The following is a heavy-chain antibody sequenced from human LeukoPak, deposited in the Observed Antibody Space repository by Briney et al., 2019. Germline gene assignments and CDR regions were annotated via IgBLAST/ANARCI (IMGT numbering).Heavy chain of an antibody. D-gene: IGHD7-27*01. Sequence: PGGSLRLSCAASGFTLSSYAMSWVRQAPGKGLEWVSAISDTGNTYHADSVKGRFTISRDNSKNTLYLQMNSPRAEDTAAYYCAKDGNWARFENWGQGTLVTVSS. J-gene: IGHJ4*02. V-gene: IGHV3-23*01. CDR1: GFTLSSYA. CDR2: ISDTGNT. CDR3: AKDGNWARFEN.